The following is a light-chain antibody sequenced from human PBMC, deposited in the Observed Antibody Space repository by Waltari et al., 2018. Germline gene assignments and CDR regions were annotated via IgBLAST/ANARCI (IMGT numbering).Light chain of an antibody. V-gene: IGKV3-15*01. CDR2: HAS. CDR3: QQYNDWPPYT. J-gene: IGKJ2*01. CDR1: RHIGGS. Sequence: MTQSPDTLSMSAGESVTQSCRASRHIGGSLAWYQQKAGQAPRLLFYHASTRATGVADRFSAAGSGTDFTLTISSLRSEDSAVYYCQQYNDWPPYTFGQGTKLE.